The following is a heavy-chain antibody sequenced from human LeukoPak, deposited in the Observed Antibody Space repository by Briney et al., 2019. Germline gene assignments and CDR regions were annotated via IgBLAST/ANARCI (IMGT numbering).Heavy chain of an antibody. CDR3: ARGKQYSRSSYWFDS. CDR1: GGSLTSSSYF. J-gene: IGHJ5*01. V-gene: IGHV4-39*07. D-gene: IGHD6-6*01. CDR2: VYSGGST. Sequence: SETLFLTCRVSGGSLTSSSYFWGWIRQPPGQGLEWIGIVYSGGSTYYHPSLKSRVTVSVDTSKVQFSLRLISVTAADTAMYYCARGKQYSRSSYWFDSWGQGTLVTVSS.